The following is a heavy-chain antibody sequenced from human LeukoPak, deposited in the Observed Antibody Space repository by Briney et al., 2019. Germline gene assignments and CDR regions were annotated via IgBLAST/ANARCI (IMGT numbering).Heavy chain of an antibody. CDR2: THHSGKT. D-gene: IGHD6-13*01. J-gene: IGHJ3*02. V-gene: IGHV4-59*12. CDR3: ARGVSGAAAGTGAAFDI. CDR1: GDSIRNYY. Sequence: SETLSLTCSVSGDSIRNYYWNWVRQPPGKSLEWIGYTHHSGKTYYNPSLKSRVSTSVDTSKNQFSLKLSSVTAADTAVYYCARGVSGAAAGTGAAFDIWGQGTMVTVSS.